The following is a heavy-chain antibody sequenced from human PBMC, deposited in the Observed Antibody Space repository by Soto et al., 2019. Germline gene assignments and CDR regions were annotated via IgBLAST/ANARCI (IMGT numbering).Heavy chain of an antibody. Sequence: QVQLQESGPGLVKPSGTLSLTCAVSGGSISSSNWWSWVRQPPGKGLEWIGEIYHSGSTNYNPSLTSRVTISVDKSKNQFSLKLSSVTAADTAVYYCARVMRGRYSSGWYFDYWGQGTLVTVSS. CDR3: ARVMRGRYSSGWYFDY. V-gene: IGHV4-4*02. J-gene: IGHJ4*02. CDR1: GGSISSSNW. D-gene: IGHD6-19*01. CDR2: IYHSGST.